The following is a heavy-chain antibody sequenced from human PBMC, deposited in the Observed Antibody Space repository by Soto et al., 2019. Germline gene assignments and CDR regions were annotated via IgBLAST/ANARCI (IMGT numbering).Heavy chain of an antibody. CDR2: IYPGDSDT. CDR3: ARGRRWSSGYYYPWGAFDI. J-gene: IGHJ3*02. D-gene: IGHD3-22*01. Sequence: PGESLKISCKGSGYSFTSYWIGWVRQMPGKGLEWMGIIYPGDSDTRYSPSFQGQVTISADKSISTAYLQWSSLKASDTAMYYCARGRRWSSGYYYPWGAFDIWGQGTMVTVSS. CDR1: GYSFTSYW. V-gene: IGHV5-51*01.